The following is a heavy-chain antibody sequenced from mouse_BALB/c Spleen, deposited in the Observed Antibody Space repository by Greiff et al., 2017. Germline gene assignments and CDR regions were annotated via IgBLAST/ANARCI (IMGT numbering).Heavy chain of an antibody. V-gene: IGHV1-18*01. J-gene: IGHJ4*01. Sequence: VQLKESGPELVKPGASVKIPCKASGYTFTDYNMDWVKQSHGKSLEWIGDINPNNGGTIYNQKFKGKATLTVDKSSSTAYMELRSLTSEDTAVYYCARNAYYRYHYYAMDYWGQGTSVTVSS. CDR2: INPNNGGT. CDR1: GYTFTDYN. D-gene: IGHD2-14*01. CDR3: ARNAYYRYHYYAMDY.